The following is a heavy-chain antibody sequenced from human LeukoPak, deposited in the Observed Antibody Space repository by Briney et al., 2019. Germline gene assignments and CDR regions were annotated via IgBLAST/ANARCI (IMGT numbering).Heavy chain of an antibody. V-gene: IGHV4-59*11. D-gene: IGHD5-18*01. Sequence: PSETLSLTCTVSGASITSHHWSWIRQPPGKGLEWIAYIYSTGSTDYNPSPKSRVTISVDTSRNQFSLKLSSVTAADTAAYYCARDQDTFWFDPWGQGTLVTVSS. CDR1: GASITSHH. CDR3: ARDQDTFWFDP. J-gene: IGHJ5*02. CDR2: IYSTGST.